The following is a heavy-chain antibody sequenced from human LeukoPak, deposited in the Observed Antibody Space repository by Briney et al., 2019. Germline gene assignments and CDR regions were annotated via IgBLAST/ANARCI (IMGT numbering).Heavy chain of an antibody. CDR2: ISGGGERT. J-gene: IGHJ5*02. Sequence: PGGSLRLSCAASGIVFSNTAMNWARQSPGRGLEWISAISGGGERTFYADSVKGRFTISRDNSNNMVYLQMNSLRVDDTAIYYCGKDGGQYSSGPEFDPRGQGALVTVSS. D-gene: IGHD3-22*01. CDR3: GKDGGQYSSGPEFDP. CDR1: GIVFSNTA. V-gene: IGHV3-23*01.